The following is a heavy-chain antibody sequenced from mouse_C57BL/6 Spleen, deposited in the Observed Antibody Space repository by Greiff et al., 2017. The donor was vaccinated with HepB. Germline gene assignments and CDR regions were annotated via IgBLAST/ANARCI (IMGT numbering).Heavy chain of an antibody. Sequence: SGYSFTSYYIHWVKQRPGQGLEWIGWIYPGSGNTKYNEKFKGKATLTADTSSSTAYMQLSSLTSEDSAVYYCARYLNSNGAMDYWGQGTSVTVSS. CDR3: ARYLNSNGAMDY. J-gene: IGHJ4*01. D-gene: IGHD2-5*01. V-gene: IGHV1-66*01. CDR1: GYSFTSYY. CDR2: IYPGSGNT.